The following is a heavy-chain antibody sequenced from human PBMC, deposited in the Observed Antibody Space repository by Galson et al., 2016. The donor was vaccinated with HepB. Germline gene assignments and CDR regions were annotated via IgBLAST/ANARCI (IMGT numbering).Heavy chain of an antibody. J-gene: IGHJ4*02. CDR1: GVAVSSNY. CDR2: ITGSGGST. CDR3: AKDLVVRGGGYYFDY. V-gene: IGHV3-23*01. D-gene: IGHD3-16*01. Sequence: SLRLSCAASGVAVSSNYMSWVRQAPGKGLEWVSVITGSGGSTYYADSVKGRFTISRDNSKNTLYLQMNSLRAEDTAVYYCAKDLVVRGGGYYFDYWGQGTLVTVSS.